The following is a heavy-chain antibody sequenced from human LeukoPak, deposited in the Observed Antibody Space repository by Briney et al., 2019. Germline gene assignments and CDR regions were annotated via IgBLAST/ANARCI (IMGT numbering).Heavy chain of an antibody. D-gene: IGHD2-15*01. CDR3: ATRRPCSGPLCYGLNY. V-gene: IGHV1-46*01. J-gene: IGHJ4*02. CDR2: SNPSGDST. Sequence: ASVKVSCKASGDTFSNYYIHWVRQAPGQGLEWMGVSNPSGDSTTYAQRFQDRVTMTRDTSTSTVYMELSSLKFEDTAVYYCATRRPCSGPLCYGLNYWGQGTLVTVSS. CDR1: GDTFSNYY.